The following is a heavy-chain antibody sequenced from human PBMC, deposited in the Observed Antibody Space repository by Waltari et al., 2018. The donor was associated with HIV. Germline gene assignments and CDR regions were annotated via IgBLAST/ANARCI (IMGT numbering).Heavy chain of an antibody. CDR1: GGNINDYA. CDR3: ARDHGGGAAAGGPPYQYYLDV. D-gene: IGHD3-16*01. Sequence: QGRLVQSAAEVKESGPSVKVSCKAYGGNINDYAFSWVRQSPGQGLECMGGIIPVLVGSTNYAQKFQDTVTITADTATNTVYMALSSLRSDDTALYYCARDHGGGAAAGGPPYQYYLDVWGQGTSVTVSS. J-gene: IGHJ6*02. CDR2: IIPVLVGST. V-gene: IGHV1-69*06.